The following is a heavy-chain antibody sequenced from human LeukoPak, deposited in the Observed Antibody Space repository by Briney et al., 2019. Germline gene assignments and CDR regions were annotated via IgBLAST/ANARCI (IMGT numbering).Heavy chain of an antibody. J-gene: IGHJ4*02. CDR1: GFTFSSYA. D-gene: IGHD2-15*01. Sequence: GGSLRLSCAASGFTFSSYAMSWVRQAPGKGLEWVATISVSDTKTYYADSVTGRFTISRDTSRKTLFLQLNSLRAEDTAVYFCAKDLVVGATYWGQGTLVTASS. V-gene: IGHV3-23*01. CDR3: AKDLVVGATY. CDR2: ISVSDTKT.